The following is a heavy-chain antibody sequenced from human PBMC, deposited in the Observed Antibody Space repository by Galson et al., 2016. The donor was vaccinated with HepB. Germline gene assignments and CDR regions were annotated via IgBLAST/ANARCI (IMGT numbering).Heavy chain of an antibody. D-gene: IGHD1-7*01. Sequence: SLRLSCAASGFTVSNNYMSWVRQAPGKGLEWVSVIYSGGRTYYADSVKGRFTISRDNSKNTLYLQMNSLRAEDTAVYYCARDEIAGTTGDHWGQGTLVTVSS. CDR3: ARDEIAGTTGDH. CDR1: GFTVSNNY. V-gene: IGHV3-53*01. CDR2: IYSGGRT. J-gene: IGHJ4*02.